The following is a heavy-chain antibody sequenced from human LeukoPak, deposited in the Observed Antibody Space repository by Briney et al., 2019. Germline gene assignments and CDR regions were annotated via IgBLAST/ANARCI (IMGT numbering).Heavy chain of an antibody. CDR3: ARVGGYDILTGYAFDI. D-gene: IGHD3-9*01. CDR1: GGSFSGYY. CDR2: INHSGST. V-gene: IGHV4-34*01. Sequence: PSETLSLTCAVYGGSFSGYYWSWIRQPPGKGLEWIGEINHSGSTNYNPSLKSRVTISVDTSKNQFSLKLSSVTAADTAVYYCARVGGYDILTGYAFDIWGQGTMVTVSS. J-gene: IGHJ3*02.